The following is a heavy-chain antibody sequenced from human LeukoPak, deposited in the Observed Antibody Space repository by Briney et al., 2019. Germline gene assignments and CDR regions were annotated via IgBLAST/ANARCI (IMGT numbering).Heavy chain of an antibody. CDR1: GYTFTSYG. CDR2: ISAYNGNT. Sequence: ASVKVSCKASGYTFTSYGISWVRQAPGQGLEWMGWISAYNGNTNYAQKLQGRVTMTIDTSTSTAYMELRSLRSDDTAVYYCARVRLYDSSGYYLGPRAFDIWGQGTMVTVSS. J-gene: IGHJ3*02. V-gene: IGHV1-18*01. D-gene: IGHD3-22*01. CDR3: ARVRLYDSSGYYLGPRAFDI.